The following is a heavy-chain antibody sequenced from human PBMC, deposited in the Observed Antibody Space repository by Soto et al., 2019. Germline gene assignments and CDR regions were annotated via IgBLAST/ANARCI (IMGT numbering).Heavy chain of an antibody. Sequence: SETLSLTCTVSGDSISSGAYYWSWIRQHPGKGLEWIGYIYCRGSTYYNPSLKSRVTISVDTSKNQFSLKLSSVTAADTAVYYCATTGSGVAWRWFDPWGQGTQVTVSS. V-gene: IGHV4-31*03. J-gene: IGHJ5*02. CDR2: IYCRGST. CDR1: GDSISSGAYY. D-gene: IGHD2-15*01. CDR3: ATTGSGVAWRWFDP.